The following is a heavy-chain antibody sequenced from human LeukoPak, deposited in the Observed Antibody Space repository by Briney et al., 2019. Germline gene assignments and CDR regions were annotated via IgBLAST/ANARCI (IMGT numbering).Heavy chain of an antibody. CDR3: AKRYFGNYYFDS. Sequence: GGSLRLSCAASGFTFNTYAMSWARQAPGKGLEWVSAISGSGDSTYYADSVKGRFTISRDNSKNTLYLQMNSLRAEDTAVYYCAKRYFGNYYFDSWGQGTLVTVSS. CDR1: GFTFNTYA. J-gene: IGHJ4*02. V-gene: IGHV3-23*01. D-gene: IGHD3-9*01. CDR2: ISGSGDST.